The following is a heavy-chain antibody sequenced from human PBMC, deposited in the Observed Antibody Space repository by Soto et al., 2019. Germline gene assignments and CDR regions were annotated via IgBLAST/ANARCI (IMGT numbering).Heavy chain of an antibody. V-gene: IGHV1-46*01. CDR2: INPSGGST. CDR3: AGGSWQGCSGGSCYLSMWFDP. CDR1: GYTFTSYY. J-gene: IGHJ5*02. Sequence: ASVKVSCKASGYTFTSYYMHWVRQAPGQGLEWMGIINPSGGSTSYAQKFQGRVTMTRDTSTSTVYTELRSLRSEDTAVYYCAGGSWQGCSGGSCYLSMWFDPWGQGMRVRVSS. D-gene: IGHD2-15*01.